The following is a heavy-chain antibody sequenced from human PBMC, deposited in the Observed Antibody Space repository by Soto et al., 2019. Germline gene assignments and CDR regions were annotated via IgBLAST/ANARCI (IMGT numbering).Heavy chain of an antibody. CDR3: ASHWIVIIPTPVPLGMDV. CDR2: IDPRDSCS. D-gene: IGHD2-2*01. Sequence: GESLKISCKTSGYNFTNYWINWVRQMPGKGLEWMGRIDPRDSCSNYSPFFQGHVTIAIDKSINTAYLQWSSLKASDTAMYYCASHWIVIIPTPVPLGMDVWGQGTTVTVSS. J-gene: IGHJ6*02. CDR1: GYNFTNYW. V-gene: IGHV5-10-1*01.